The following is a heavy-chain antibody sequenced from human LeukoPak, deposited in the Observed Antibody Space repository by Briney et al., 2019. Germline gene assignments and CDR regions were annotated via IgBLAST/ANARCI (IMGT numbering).Heavy chain of an antibody. D-gene: IGHD3-3*01. CDR3: AASYYDFWSGSIDY. V-gene: IGHV4-59*01. J-gene: IGHJ4*02. CDR2: IYYSGST. CDR1: GGSTSSYY. Sequence: SETLSLTCTVSGGSTSSYYWSWIRQPPGKGLEWIGYIYYSGSTNYNPSLKSRVTISVDTSKNQFSLKLSSVTAADTAVYYCAASYYDFWSGSIDYWGQGTLVTVSS.